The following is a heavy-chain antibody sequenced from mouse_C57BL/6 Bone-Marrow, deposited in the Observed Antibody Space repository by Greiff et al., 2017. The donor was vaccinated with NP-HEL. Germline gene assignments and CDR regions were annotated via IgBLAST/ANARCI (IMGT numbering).Heavy chain of an antibody. CDR3: AIWGVSPCYLYFDV. Sequence: QVQLKQPGAELVKPGASVKVSCKASGYTFTSYWMHWVKQRPGQGLEWIGRIHPSDSDTNYNQKFKGKATLTVDKSSSTAYMQLSSLTSEDSAVYYCAIWGVSPCYLYFDVWGTGTTVTVSS. D-gene: IGHD2-1*01. V-gene: IGHV1-74*01. CDR2: IHPSDSDT. CDR1: GYTFTSYW. J-gene: IGHJ1*03.